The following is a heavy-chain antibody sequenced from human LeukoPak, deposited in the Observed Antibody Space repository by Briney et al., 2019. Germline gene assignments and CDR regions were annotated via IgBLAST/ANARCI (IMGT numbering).Heavy chain of an antibody. V-gene: IGHV1-69*05. D-gene: IGHD5-18*01. CDR1: GGTFSDYA. CDR3: ARGLIQLWIFDY. CDR2: IIPIFDTA. Sequence: SVKVSCKASGGTFSDYAVTWVRQAPGQGLDWMGGIIPIFDTANYAQKFQGRVTISTDESTSTAYMELSSLRAEDTAVYYCARGLIQLWIFDYWGQGTLVTVSS. J-gene: IGHJ4*02.